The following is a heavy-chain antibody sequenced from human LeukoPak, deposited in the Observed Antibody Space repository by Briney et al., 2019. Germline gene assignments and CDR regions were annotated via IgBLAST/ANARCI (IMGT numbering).Heavy chain of an antibody. V-gene: IGHV1-8*03. D-gene: IGHD4-11*01. CDR3: VRIYYSNAFDI. CDR2: MNPKTGHT. J-gene: IGHJ3*02. Sequence: GASVKVSCEASGGTFSTYAITWVRQATGQGLEWVGWMNPKTGHTGSAQEFQGRVAITGDTSISTVYMELSSLRSEDTAVYYCVRIYYSNAFDIWGQGTMVTVSS. CDR1: GGTFSTYA.